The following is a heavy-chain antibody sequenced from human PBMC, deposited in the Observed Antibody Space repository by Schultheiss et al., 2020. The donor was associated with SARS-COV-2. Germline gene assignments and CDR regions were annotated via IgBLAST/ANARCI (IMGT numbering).Heavy chain of an antibody. Sequence: SETLSLTCGVYGGSFSGYDWSWIRQTPGQGLEWIGEINHRGSTNYNPSLKTRVTISVDTSKNQFSLKLSSVTAADTAVYYCARRDYTNYPGVWFDPWGQGTLVTVSS. D-gene: IGHD4-11*01. CDR2: INHRGST. CDR3: ARRDYTNYPGVWFDP. V-gene: IGHV4-34*01. CDR1: GGSFSGYD. J-gene: IGHJ5*02.